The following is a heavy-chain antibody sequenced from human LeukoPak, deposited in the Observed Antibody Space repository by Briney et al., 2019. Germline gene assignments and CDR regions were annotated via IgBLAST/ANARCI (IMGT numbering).Heavy chain of an antibody. V-gene: IGHV1-3*03. D-gene: IGHD3-10*01. CDR1: GYTFTSYA. J-gene: IGHJ6*03. CDR3: ARGLILWFGESHYYMDV. Sequence: ASVKVSCKASGYTFTSYAKHWVRQAPGQRLEWMGWINTGNGNTKYSQELQGRVTINRDTSAKPASLEVSSLRPVHMAVYYSARGLILWFGESHYYMDVWGKGTTVTISS. CDR2: INTGNGNT.